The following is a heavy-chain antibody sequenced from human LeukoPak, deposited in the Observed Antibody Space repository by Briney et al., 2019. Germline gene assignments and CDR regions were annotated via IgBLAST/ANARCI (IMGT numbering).Heavy chain of an antibody. CDR3: AKDRDIVATVNDY. J-gene: IGHJ4*02. Sequence: GGSLRLSSAASGFTFSSYAISWVRQAPGKGLERVSAISGSGGSTYYADSVKGRFTISRDNSKNTLYLQMNSLRAEDTAVYYCAKDRDIVATVNDYWGQGTLVTVSS. D-gene: IGHD5-12*01. CDR2: ISGSGGST. CDR1: GFTFSSYA. V-gene: IGHV3-23*01.